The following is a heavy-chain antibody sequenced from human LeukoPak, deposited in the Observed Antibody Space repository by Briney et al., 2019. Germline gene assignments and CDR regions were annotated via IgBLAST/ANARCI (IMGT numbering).Heavy chain of an antibody. CDR1: GGSFSGYY. D-gene: IGHD2-21*02. CDR2: INHSGST. V-gene: IGHV4-34*01. J-gene: IGHJ4*02. CDR3: ARGHSSVVTAIPYYFDY. Sequence: SETLSLTCAVYGGSFSGYYWSWIRQPPGKGLEWIGEINHSGSTYYNPSLKSRVTISVDTSKNQVSLRVNSVTAADTAVYYCARGHSSVVTAIPYYFDYWGRGTLVTVSS.